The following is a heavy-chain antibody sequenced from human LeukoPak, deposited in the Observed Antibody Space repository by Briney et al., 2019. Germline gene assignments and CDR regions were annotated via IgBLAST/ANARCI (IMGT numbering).Heavy chain of an antibody. V-gene: IGHV1-18*01. CDR3: ARVPYDSSGYYYNGGYFDY. D-gene: IGHD3-22*01. J-gene: IGHJ4*02. CDR2: ISAYNGNT. Sequence: ASVKVSCKASGYTFTSYGISWVRQAPGQGLEWMGWISAYNGNTNYAQKLQGRVTMTTDTSTSTAYMELRSLRSDDTAVYYCARVPYDSSGYYYNGGYFDYWGQGTLVTVSS. CDR1: GYTFTSYG.